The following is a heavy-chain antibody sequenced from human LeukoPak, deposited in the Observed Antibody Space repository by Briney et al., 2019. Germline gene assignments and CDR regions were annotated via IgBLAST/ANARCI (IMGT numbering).Heavy chain of an antibody. V-gene: IGHV1-18*04. Sequence: ASVKVSCKASGYTFTGYYMHWVRQAPGQGLEWMGWISAYNGDTHYAQNLQGRVTMTTDTSTSTAYMELRSLRSDGTAVYYCARDPTNTSGYYAYFDYWGQGTLVTVSS. J-gene: IGHJ4*02. D-gene: IGHD5-12*01. CDR1: GYTFTGYY. CDR2: ISAYNGDT. CDR3: ARDPTNTSGYYAYFDY.